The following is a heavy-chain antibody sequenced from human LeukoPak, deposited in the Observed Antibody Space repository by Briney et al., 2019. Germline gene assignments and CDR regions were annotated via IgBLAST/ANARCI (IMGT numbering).Heavy chain of an antibody. J-gene: IGHJ3*02. Sequence: GGSLRLSCAASGFTFSSYSMNWVRQAPGKGLEWVSSISSSSSYIYYADSVKGRFTISRDNAKNSLYLQMNSLRAEDTAVYYCARSSDYGDQNDAFDIWGQGTMVTVSS. CDR2: ISSSSSYI. CDR1: GFTFSSYS. D-gene: IGHD4-17*01. CDR3: ARSSDYGDQNDAFDI. V-gene: IGHV3-21*01.